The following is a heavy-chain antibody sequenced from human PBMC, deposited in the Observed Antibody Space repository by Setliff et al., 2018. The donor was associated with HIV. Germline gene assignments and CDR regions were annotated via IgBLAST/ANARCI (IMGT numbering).Heavy chain of an antibody. V-gene: IGHV4-39*01. Sequence: SETLSLTCSVSGGSIEFSSYYWGWIRQPPGKGLEWIGSVYYSGSTHYNPSLKSRLTISVDTSTNKFSLKLSSVTAADTAVYYCARTQQTYYYDSSGYYFDYWGQGTLVTVSS. CDR1: GGSIEFSSYY. CDR3: ARTQQTYYYDSSGYYFDY. J-gene: IGHJ4*02. CDR2: VYYSGST. D-gene: IGHD3-22*01.